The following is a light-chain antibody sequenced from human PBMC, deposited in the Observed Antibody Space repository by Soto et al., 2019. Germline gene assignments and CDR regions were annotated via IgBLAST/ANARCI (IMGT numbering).Light chain of an antibody. CDR2: AAS. CDR1: QDISDY. CDR3: QQLNTYPLT. Sequence: DIQLTQSPSFLSASVGDRVTITCRASQDISDYLAWYQQRPGKAPKLLIYAASTLQSGVPSRFTGSGSGTEFTLTISSLKPEDCATYACQQLNTYPLTLGGGTKVEIK. J-gene: IGKJ4*01. V-gene: IGKV1-9*01.